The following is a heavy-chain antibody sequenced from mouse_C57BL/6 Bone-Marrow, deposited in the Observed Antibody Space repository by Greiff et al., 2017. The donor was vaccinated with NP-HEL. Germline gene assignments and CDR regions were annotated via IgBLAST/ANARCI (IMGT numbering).Heavy chain of an antibody. CDR2: IDPSDSYT. CDR1: GYTLTSYW. J-gene: IGHJ2*01. D-gene: IGHD1-1*01. V-gene: IGHV1-59*01. CDR3: ARLMVDYYGSSYVSDY. Sequence: QVQLQQPGAELVRPGTSVKLSCKASGYTLTSYWMHWVKQRPGQGLEWIGVIDPSDSYTNYNQKFKGKATLTVDTSSSTAYMQLSSLTSEDSAVYYCARLMVDYYGSSYVSDYWGQGTTLTVSS.